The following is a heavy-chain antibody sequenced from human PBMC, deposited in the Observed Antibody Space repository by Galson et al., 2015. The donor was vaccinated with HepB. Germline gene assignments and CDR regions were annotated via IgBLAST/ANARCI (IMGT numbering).Heavy chain of an antibody. V-gene: IGHV3-33*01. CDR1: GFTVSIHG. J-gene: IGHJ4*02. D-gene: IGHD5-12*01. CDR2: IWYDGSNR. CDR3: AREVATLFERGYFDY. Sequence: SLRLSSAASGFTVSIHGTHWVREAPGKGLEWVAVIWYDGSNRYYADSVKGRFTISRDNSKNTLYLQMNSLRAEDTAVYYCAREVATLFERGYFDYWGQGTLVTVSS.